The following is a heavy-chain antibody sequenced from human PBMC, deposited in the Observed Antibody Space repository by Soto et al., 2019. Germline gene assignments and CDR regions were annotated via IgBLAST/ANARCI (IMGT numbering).Heavy chain of an antibody. CDR3: ARGRVIAVAGHGVYYFDY. CDR2: INHSGST. Sequence: QVQLQQWGAGLLKPSETLSLTCAVYGGSFSGYYWSWIRQPPGKGLEWIGEINHSGSTNYNPSLKSRVTISVDTSKNQFSLKLSSVTAADTAVYYCARGRVIAVAGHGVYYFDYWGQGTLVTVSS. CDR1: GGSFSGYY. D-gene: IGHD6-19*01. V-gene: IGHV4-34*01. J-gene: IGHJ4*02.